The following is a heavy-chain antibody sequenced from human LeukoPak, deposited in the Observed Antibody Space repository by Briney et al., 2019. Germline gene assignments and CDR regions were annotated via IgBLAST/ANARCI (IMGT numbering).Heavy chain of an antibody. Sequence: GGSLRLSCAASGFIFSSYWMSWVRQAPGKGLEWVSYISSSGSTIYYADSVKGRFTISRDNAKNSLYLQMNSLTAEDTAVYYCVRASHPGGWFDPWGQGTLVTVSS. CDR3: VRASHPGGWFDP. J-gene: IGHJ5*02. V-gene: IGHV3-48*04. CDR1: GFIFSSYW. CDR2: ISSSGSTI. D-gene: IGHD3-10*01.